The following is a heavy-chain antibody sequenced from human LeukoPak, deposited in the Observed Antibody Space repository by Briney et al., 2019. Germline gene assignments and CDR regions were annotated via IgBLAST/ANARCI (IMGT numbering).Heavy chain of an antibody. J-gene: IGHJ4*02. CDR2: ISSSGSTI. Sequence: GGSLRLSCAASGFTFSDYYMSWIRQAPGKGLEWVSYISSSGSTIYYADSVKGRFTISRDNAKNSLYLQMNSLRAEDPAVYYCARGRYYDSSGYAIDYWGQGTLVTVSS. V-gene: IGHV3-11*01. CDR1: GFTFSDYY. CDR3: ARGRYYDSSGYAIDY. D-gene: IGHD3-22*01.